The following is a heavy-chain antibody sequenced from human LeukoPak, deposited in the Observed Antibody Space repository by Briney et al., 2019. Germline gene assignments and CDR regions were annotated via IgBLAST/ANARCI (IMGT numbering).Heavy chain of an antibody. CDR2: ISGSGGST. J-gene: IGHJ6*02. Sequence: GGSLRLSCAASGFTFSSYAMNWVRQAPGKGLEWVSAISGSGGSTYCADSVKGRFTISRDNSKNTLYLQVNSLRAEDTAVYYCAKDRIAALGTPYYYYGMDVWGQGTTVTVSS. CDR3: AKDRIAALGTPYYYYGMDV. D-gene: IGHD6-13*01. CDR1: GFTFSSYA. V-gene: IGHV3-23*01.